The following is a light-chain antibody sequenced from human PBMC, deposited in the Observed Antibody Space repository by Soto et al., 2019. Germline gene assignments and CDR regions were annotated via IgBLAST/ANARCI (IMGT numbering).Light chain of an antibody. CDR3: QQFNSYPIT. V-gene: IGKV1-13*02. J-gene: IGKJ5*01. CDR1: QDIRGA. CDR2: DVS. Sequence: AIQVAQSPSSLSASVGDRVTITCRASQDIRGALAWYQQKPGKAPRLLIFDVSTLETGVPSRFSGGGSGTDFTLTISSLQPEDFGPYYCQQFNSYPITFGHGTRLEIK.